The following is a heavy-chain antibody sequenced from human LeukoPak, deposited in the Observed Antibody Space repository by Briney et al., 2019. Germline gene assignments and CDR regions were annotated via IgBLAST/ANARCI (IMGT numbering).Heavy chain of an antibody. V-gene: IGHV4-34*01. Sequence: TSETLSLTCAVYGGSFSGYYWSWIRQPPGKGLEWIGEINHSGSTNYNPSLKSRVTISVDTSKNQFSLKLSSVTAADTAVYYCARHEGYDGSSWFKGHDAFDIWGQGTMVTVSS. J-gene: IGHJ3*02. CDR2: INHSGST. CDR3: ARHEGYDGSSWFKGHDAFDI. CDR1: GGSFSGYY. D-gene: IGHD6-13*01.